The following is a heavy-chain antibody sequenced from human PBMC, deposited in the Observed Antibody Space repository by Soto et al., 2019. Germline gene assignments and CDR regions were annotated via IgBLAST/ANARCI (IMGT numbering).Heavy chain of an antibody. V-gene: IGHV4-34*01. CDR2: INHSGST. CDR3: ARGKQQLVLGRWFDP. CDR1: GGSFSGYY. J-gene: IGHJ5*02. D-gene: IGHD6-13*01. Sequence: PSETLSLTCAVYGGSFSGYYWSWIRQPPGKGLEWIGEINHSGSTNYNPSLKSRVTISVDTSKNQFSLKLSSVTAADTAVYYCARGKQQLVLGRWFDPWGQGTLVTVSS.